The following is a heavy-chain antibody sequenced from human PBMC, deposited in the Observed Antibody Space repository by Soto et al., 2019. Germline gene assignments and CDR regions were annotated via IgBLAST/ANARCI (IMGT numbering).Heavy chain of an antibody. Sequence: PGGSLRLSCTASGFTFGDYAMSWFRQAPGKGLEWVSFIRNKAYGGTTEYAASVKGRFTISRDDSKSIAYLQMNSLKTEDTAVYYCTRNVRGYCTSTSCPRPDYWAQGTLVTVSS. CDR3: TRNVRGYCTSTSCPRPDY. D-gene: IGHD2-2*01. CDR1: GFTFGDYA. V-gene: IGHV3-49*03. J-gene: IGHJ4*02. CDR2: IRNKAYGGTT.